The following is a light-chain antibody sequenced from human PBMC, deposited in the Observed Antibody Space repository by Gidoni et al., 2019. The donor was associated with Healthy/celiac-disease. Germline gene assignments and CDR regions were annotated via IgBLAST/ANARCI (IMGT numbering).Light chain of an antibody. CDR1: PRLLQSNGYNS. J-gene: IGKJ3*01. Sequence: DIVMTQSPLSLTVTPGEPASISCRSSPRLLQSNGYNSLDWFLQRPGQSPQLLIYLGSNRASGVPDRFSGSGSGTHFTLKISRVEPDDVGVYYCMQALQTSFTFGPGTKLDIK. CDR3: MQALQTSFT. V-gene: IGKV2-28*01. CDR2: LGS.